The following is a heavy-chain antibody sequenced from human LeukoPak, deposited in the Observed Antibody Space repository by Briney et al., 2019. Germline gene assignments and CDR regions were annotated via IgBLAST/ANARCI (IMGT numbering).Heavy chain of an antibody. Sequence: GGSLRLSCAASGLAISSYAMSWVRQAPGKRLEWVSAISGSGGNTYYADSVKGRFTISRDNSKNTLYLQMNSLRAEDTAVYYCAKGFSGYYDYFDYWGQGTLVTVSS. CDR1: GLAISSYA. D-gene: IGHD3-22*01. CDR3: AKGFSGYYDYFDY. CDR2: ISGSGGNT. J-gene: IGHJ4*02. V-gene: IGHV3-23*01.